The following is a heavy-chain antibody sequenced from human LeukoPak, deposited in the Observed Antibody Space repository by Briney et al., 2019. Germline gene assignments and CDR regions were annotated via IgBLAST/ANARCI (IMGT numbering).Heavy chain of an antibody. V-gene: IGHV1-69*06. CDR1: VCTFTIYA. J-gene: IGHJ2*01. CDR3: AREIAVAAPWYFDL. CDR2: MIPSFGTG. D-gene: IGHD6-19*01. Sequence: ASVTVSFTSSVCTFTIYAISWVRQAPGQGLEWMGRMIPSFGTGNCAQKFQGRVTITADKFTSTDNMELSSLRSEDTAVYYCAREIAVAAPWYFDLGGRGTLVTVSS.